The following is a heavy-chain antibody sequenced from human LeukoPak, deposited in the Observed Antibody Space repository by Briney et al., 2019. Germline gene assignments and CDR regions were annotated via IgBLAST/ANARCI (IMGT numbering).Heavy chain of an antibody. CDR3: AMVLWQSARPGP. J-gene: IGHJ5*02. CDR1: GGSLINYY. Sequence: PSETLSLTCAVYGGSLINYYWSWIRQSPGKGLEWIGDIDHSGGTSYNPALRSRVTTSIDPSRNQFYLKINSVTASDTAVYYCAMVLWQSARPGPWDQGSLVTVSS. V-gene: IGHV4-34*01. D-gene: IGHD2/OR15-2a*01. CDR2: IDHSGGT.